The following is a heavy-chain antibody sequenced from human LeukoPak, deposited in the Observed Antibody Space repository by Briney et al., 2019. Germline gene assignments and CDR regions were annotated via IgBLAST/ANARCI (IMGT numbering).Heavy chain of an antibody. V-gene: IGHV3-23*01. J-gene: IGHJ4*02. CDR3: AKGAQLWLRGRIY. CDR1: VFTFSNYD. Sequence: PGGTLRLSCAASVFTFSNYDMTWVRQAPGKGLEWVSAISGNGGYTYYADSIKGRFTISRDNSKNTLYLQMNSLRAEDTAVYYCAKGAQLWLRGRIYWGQGTLVTVSS. CDR2: ISGNGGYT. D-gene: IGHD5-18*01.